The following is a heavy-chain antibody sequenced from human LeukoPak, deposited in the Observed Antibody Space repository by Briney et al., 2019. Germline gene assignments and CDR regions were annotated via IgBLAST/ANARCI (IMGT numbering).Heavy chain of an antibody. Sequence: GEPLTLSCSGSGYIFNTEWIGWLRQMRGKGLEGLGIIYHSESDTKYSPSFQGQVIISADKSIGTTYLQSSSLKASDTAMYYCARPLGSPVWGQGTLVTVSS. CDR3: ARPLGSPV. V-gene: IGHV5-51*01. CDR1: GYIFNTEW. J-gene: IGHJ4*02. CDR2: IYHSESDT.